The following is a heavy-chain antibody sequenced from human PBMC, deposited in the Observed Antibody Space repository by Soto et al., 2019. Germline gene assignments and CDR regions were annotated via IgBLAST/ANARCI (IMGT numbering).Heavy chain of an antibody. Sequence: EVQLVESGGGLVQPGESLRLSCAATGFTVNYNYMSWIRQAPGKGLEWVSILYGGHTTYYADSVKGRFTISTDNSKDTLFLQMDFLRAEDTAIYYCSSEHHAPWPWGQGMLVTVSS. J-gene: IGHJ5*02. D-gene: IGHD2-2*01. CDR3: SSEHHAPWP. CDR1: GFTVNYNY. CDR2: LYGGHTT. V-gene: IGHV3-66*01.